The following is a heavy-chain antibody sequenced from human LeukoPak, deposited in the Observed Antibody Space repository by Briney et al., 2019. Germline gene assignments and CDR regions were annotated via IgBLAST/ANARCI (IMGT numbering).Heavy chain of an antibody. V-gene: IGHV3-23*01. CDR3: AHTGYYDSSGGY. D-gene: IGHD3-22*01. Sequence: GGSLRLSCAASGFTFSSYAMSWVRQAPGEGVEWVSAISGSGGSTYYADSVKGRFTISRDNSKNTLYLQMNSLRAEDTAVYYCAHTGYYDSSGGYWGQGTLVTVSS. J-gene: IGHJ4*02. CDR2: ISGSGGST. CDR1: GFTFSSYA.